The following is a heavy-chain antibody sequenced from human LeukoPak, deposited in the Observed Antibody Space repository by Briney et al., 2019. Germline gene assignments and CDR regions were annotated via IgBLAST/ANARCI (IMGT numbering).Heavy chain of an antibody. J-gene: IGHJ6*04. CDR3: STSPSWGV. D-gene: IGHD3-16*01. CDR1: GFTVINNY. V-gene: IGHV3-53*01. CDR2: FIVVEP. Sequence: GGSLRLSCAASGFTVINNYMTWVRQAPGRGWSGSQLFIVVEPDSVKGRFTISRDNSKNTLYLQMNSLRVDDTAVYYCSTSPSWGVWGKGTTVTVSS.